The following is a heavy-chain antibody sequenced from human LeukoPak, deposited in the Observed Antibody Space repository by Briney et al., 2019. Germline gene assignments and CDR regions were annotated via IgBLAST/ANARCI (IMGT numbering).Heavy chain of an antibody. CDR3: ARRPKRCSSTSCYTGGTWNYIGGIWFDL. D-gene: IGHD2-2*02. V-gene: IGHV4-34*01. CDR2: INHSGST. CDR1: GGSFSGYY. J-gene: IGHJ5*02. Sequence: SETLSLTCAVYGGSFSGYYWSWIRQPPGKGLEWIGEINHSGSTNYNPSLKSRVTISVDTSKNQFSLKLSSVTAADTAVYYCARRPKRCSSTSCYTGGTWNYIGGIWFDLCGQGTLVTVSS.